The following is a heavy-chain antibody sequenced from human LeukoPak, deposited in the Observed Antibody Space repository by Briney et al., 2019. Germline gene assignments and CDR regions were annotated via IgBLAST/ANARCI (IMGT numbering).Heavy chain of an antibody. V-gene: IGHV3-23*01. CDR2: IKGPHAKP. Sequence: GGSLRLSCATSGLAVSTSVIYWFRQAPGKGLEWVSDIKGPHAKPSYADSVKGRFSISRDDSKNTVYLEMNSLRAEDTALYYCAKVGVRINSGDYWGQGTLVTVSS. J-gene: IGHJ4*02. CDR1: GLAVSTSV. D-gene: IGHD3-10*01. CDR3: AKVGVRINSGDY.